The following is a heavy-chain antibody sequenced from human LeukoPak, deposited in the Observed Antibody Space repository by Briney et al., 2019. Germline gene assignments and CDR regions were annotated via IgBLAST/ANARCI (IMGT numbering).Heavy chain of an antibody. Sequence: PSETLSLTCSVSGGSISRSSYYWGWIRQPPGKGLEWIGSLYNTETTYYNPSLQSRVTISVDTSKNQLSLKLSSVTAADTAVYYCARARGYSNPRLNYYYYGMDVWGQGTTVTVSS. CDR3: ARARGYSNPRLNYYYYGMDV. D-gene: IGHD4-11*01. J-gene: IGHJ6*02. V-gene: IGHV4-39*01. CDR1: GGSISRSSYY. CDR2: LYNTETT.